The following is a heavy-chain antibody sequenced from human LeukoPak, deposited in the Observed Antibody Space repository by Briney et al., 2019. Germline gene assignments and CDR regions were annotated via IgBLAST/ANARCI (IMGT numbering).Heavy chain of an antibody. CDR2: ISYDGSNK. J-gene: IGHJ4*02. D-gene: IGHD5-24*01. CDR3: ARGEQDMATMSIDY. CDR1: GFTFSSYA. V-gene: IGHV3-30*04. Sequence: GGSLRLSCAASGFTFSSYAMHWVRQAPGKGLEWVAVISYDGSNKYYADSVKGRFTISRDNAKKSLYLQMNSLRAEDTAVYYCARGEQDMATMSIDYWGQGSLITVSS.